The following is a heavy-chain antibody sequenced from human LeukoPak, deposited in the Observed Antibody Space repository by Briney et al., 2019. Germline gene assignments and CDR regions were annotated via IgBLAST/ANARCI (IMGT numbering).Heavy chain of an antibody. J-gene: IGHJ4*02. V-gene: IGHV3-7*04. CDR3: ARGFNYDSSGYYYRLYYFDY. Sequence: GSLRLSCAASGFTFRSYWMNWVRQAPGQGLEWVANISPDGSEKNYVDSVKGRFTTSRDNAKNSLYLQMNSLRAEDTAVYYCARGFNYDSSGYYYRLYYFDYWGQGTLVTVSS. CDR1: GFTFRSYW. D-gene: IGHD3-22*01. CDR2: ISPDGSEK.